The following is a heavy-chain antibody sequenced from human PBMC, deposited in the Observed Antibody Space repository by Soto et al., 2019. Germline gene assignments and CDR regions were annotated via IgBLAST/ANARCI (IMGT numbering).Heavy chain of an antibody. D-gene: IGHD6-19*01. V-gene: IGHV3-74*01. CDR3: ARDWEAVAGFDY. CDR2: INSDGSST. J-gene: IGHJ4*02. CDR1: GFTFSSYW. Sequence: EVQLVESGGGLVQPGGSLRLSCAASGFTFSSYWMHWVRQAPGKGLAWVSRINSDGSSTSYADSVKGRFTISRDNAKNTLDLQRNSLRAEDTAVYYCARDWEAVAGFDYWGQGTLVTVSS.